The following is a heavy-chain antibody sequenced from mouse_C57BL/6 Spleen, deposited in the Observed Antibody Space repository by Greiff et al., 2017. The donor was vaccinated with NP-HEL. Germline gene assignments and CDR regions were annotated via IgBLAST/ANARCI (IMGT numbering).Heavy chain of an antibody. D-gene: IGHD1-1*01. CDR2: IYPGGGST. CDR3: ARDYCSRYFDY. Sequence: QVQLQEPGAELVKPGASVKMSCKASGYTFTSYWMTWVKQRPGKGLEWIGAIYPGGGSTNYNENFKGKATLTVDNATSTAYMQLSSLTSEDSAVYYCARDYCSRYFDYWGQGTTLTVSS. CDR1: GYTFTSYW. J-gene: IGHJ2*01. V-gene: IGHV1-55*01.